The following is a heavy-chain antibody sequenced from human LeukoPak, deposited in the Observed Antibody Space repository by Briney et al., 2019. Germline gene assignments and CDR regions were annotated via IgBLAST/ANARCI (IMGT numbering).Heavy chain of an antibody. CDR1: GFTFDDYA. CDR2: ISWNSGSI. CDR3: AKDASSSGFDAFDI. D-gene: IGHD3-22*01. V-gene: IGHV3-9*01. Sequence: QPGRSLRLSCAASGFTFDDYAMHWVRQAPGKGLEWVSGISWNSGSIGYADSVKGRFTISRDNAKNSLYLQMNSLRAEDTALYYCAKDASSSGFDAFDIWGQGTMVTVSS. J-gene: IGHJ3*02.